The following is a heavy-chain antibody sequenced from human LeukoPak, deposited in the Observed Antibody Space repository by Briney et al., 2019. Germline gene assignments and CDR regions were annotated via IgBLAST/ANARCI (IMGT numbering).Heavy chain of an antibody. CDR1: GGSISSYY. D-gene: IGHD1-26*01. CDR3: ARVRVRGSYDIDY. CDR2: IYSTGST. Sequence: KPSETLSLICTVSGGSISSYYWSWIRQPAGKGLEWIGRIYSTGSTNYNPSLKSRVTMSVDTSKNQFSLRLRSVTAADTAVYYCARVRVRGSYDIDYWGQGTLVTVSS. J-gene: IGHJ4*02. V-gene: IGHV4-4*07.